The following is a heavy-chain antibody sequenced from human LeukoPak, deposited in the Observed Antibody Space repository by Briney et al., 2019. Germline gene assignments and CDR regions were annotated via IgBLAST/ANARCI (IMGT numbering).Heavy chain of an antibody. CDR1: GFTFSSYP. CDR3: AKDGDLGYCSSTSCLKGTYFDY. CDR2: ISYDGNKI. Sequence: GGSLRLSCAASGFTFSSYPLHWVRQAPGKGLEWVTLISYDGNKIYYAGSVKGRFTISRDNSKNTLYLQMNSLRAEDTAVYYCAKDGDLGYCSSTSCLKGTYFDYWGQGTLVTVPS. V-gene: IGHV3-30-3*01. J-gene: IGHJ4*02. D-gene: IGHD2-2*01.